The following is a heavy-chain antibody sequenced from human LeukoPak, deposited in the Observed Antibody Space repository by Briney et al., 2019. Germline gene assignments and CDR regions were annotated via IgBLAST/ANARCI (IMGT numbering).Heavy chain of an antibody. Sequence: GESLKISCKGSGYSFTSYWIGWVRQMPGKGLEWRGIIYPGDSDTGYSPSFQGQVTISADKSISTAYLQWSSLKASDTAMYYCARRGDGYNYYFDYWGQGTLVTVSS. CDR1: GYSFTSYW. J-gene: IGHJ4*02. CDR2: IYPGDSDT. V-gene: IGHV5-51*01. D-gene: IGHD5-24*01. CDR3: ARRGDGYNYYFDY.